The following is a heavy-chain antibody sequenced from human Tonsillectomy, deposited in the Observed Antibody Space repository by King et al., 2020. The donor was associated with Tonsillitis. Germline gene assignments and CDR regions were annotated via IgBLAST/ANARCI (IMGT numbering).Heavy chain of an antibody. CDR2: ISGSGGTT. Sequence: VQLVESGGGLVQPGGSLRLSCAASGFTFSSSAMSWVRQAPGKGLEWVSAISGSGGTTYYADSVKGRFTISRDNSQNTLYLQMHSLRAEDTAVYYCAKDSCSTSRCYEYFDYWGQGTLVTVSS. CDR1: GFTFSSSA. CDR3: AKDSCSTSRCYEYFDY. D-gene: IGHD2-2*01. V-gene: IGHV3-23*04. J-gene: IGHJ4*02.